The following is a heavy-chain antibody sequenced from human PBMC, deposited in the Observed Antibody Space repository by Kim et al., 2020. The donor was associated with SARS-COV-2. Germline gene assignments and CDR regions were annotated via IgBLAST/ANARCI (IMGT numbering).Heavy chain of an antibody. CDR3: ARHGIAARRGVYYYYYYGMDV. Sequence: GESLKISCKGSGYSFTSYWIGWVRQMPGKGLEWMGIIYPGDSDTRYSPSFQGQVTISADKSISTAYLQWSSLKASDTAMYYCARHGIAARRGVYYYYYYGMDVWGQGTTVTVSS. CDR1: GYSFTSYW. D-gene: IGHD6-6*01. J-gene: IGHJ6*02. V-gene: IGHV5-51*01. CDR2: IYPGDSDT.